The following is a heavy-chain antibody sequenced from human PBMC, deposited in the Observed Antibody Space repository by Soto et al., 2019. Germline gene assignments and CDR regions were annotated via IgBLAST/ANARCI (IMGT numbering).Heavy chain of an antibody. J-gene: IGHJ4*02. Sequence: QVQLVESGGGVVQPGRSLRLSCAASGFTFSSYAMHWVRQAPGKGLEWVAVISYDGSNKYYADSVKGRFTISRDNSKNTLYLQMNGLRAEDTAVYYCARDNLFWFWSGYGYWGQGTLVTVSS. CDR2: ISYDGSNK. CDR3: ARDNLFWFWSGYGY. V-gene: IGHV3-30-3*01. D-gene: IGHD3-3*01. CDR1: GFTFSSYA.